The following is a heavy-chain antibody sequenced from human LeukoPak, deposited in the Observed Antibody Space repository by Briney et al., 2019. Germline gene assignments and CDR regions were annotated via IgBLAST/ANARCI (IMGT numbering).Heavy chain of an antibody. CDR2: IYHSGST. V-gene: IGHV4-38-2*01. D-gene: IGHD2-2*01. J-gene: IGHJ4*02. CDR3: ARAGGGTSFDY. CDR1: GYSISSGYY. Sequence: SETLSLTCAVSGYSISSGYYWGWIRQPPGKGLEWIGSIYHSGSTYYNPSLKSRVTIPVDTSKNQFSLKLSSVTAADTAVYYCARAGGGTSFDYWGQGTLVTVSS.